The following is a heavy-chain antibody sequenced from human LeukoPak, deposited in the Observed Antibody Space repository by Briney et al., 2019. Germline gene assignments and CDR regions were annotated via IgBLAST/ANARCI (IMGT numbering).Heavy chain of an antibody. CDR2: IYYSGST. CDR3: ASEKSGYSYPWVYYFDY. Sequence: PSETLSLTCTVSGGSISSSSYYWGWIRQPPGKGLEWIGSIYYSGSTYYNPSLKSRVTISVDTSKNQFSLKLSSVTAADTAVYYCASEKSGYSYPWVYYFDYWGQGTLVTVSS. D-gene: IGHD5-18*01. CDR1: GGSISSSSYY. J-gene: IGHJ4*02. V-gene: IGHV4-39*01.